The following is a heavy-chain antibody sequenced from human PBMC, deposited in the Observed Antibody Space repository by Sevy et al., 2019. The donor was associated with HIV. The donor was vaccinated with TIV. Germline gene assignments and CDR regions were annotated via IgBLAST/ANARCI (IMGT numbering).Heavy chain of an antibody. D-gene: IGHD4-17*01. V-gene: IGHV3-33*01. CDR3: ARDLEFYDYGDYGPAFMPDY. Sequence: GGSLRLSCAASGFTFSTYGMHWVRRAPGKGLEWVADSWFDGSNTDYADSVKGRFTISRDIAKNTLHLQMNSLRAEDTAVYYCARDLEFYDYGDYGPAFMPDYWGQGTLVTVSS. CDR2: SWFDGSNT. CDR1: GFTFSTYG. J-gene: IGHJ4*02.